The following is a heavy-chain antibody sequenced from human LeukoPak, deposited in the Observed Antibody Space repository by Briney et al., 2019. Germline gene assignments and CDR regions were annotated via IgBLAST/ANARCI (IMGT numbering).Heavy chain of an antibody. Sequence: SETLSLTCTVSGGSISSSSYYWGWVRQPPGKGLEWIGSIYYSGSTYYNPSIKSRVTISVATSKNQFSLKLSSVTAADTAVYYCARQVGNYYDSSGYSRYWGQGTLVTVSP. CDR3: ARQVGNYYDSSGYSRY. D-gene: IGHD3-22*01. CDR1: GGSISSSSYY. CDR2: IYYSGST. J-gene: IGHJ4*02. V-gene: IGHV4-39*01.